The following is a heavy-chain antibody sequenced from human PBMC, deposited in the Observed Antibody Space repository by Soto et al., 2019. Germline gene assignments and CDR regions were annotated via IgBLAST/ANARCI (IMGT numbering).Heavy chain of an antibody. CDR2: IKQDGSEK. CDR3: AIVPYDSSGYYYVGVDY. Sequence: EVQLVESGGGLVQPGGSLRLSCAASGFTFSSYWMSWVRQAPGKGLEWVANIKQDGSEKYYVDSVKGRFTISRDNAKNSLYLQMNSLRADDTAVYYCAIVPYDSSGYYYVGVDYWGQGTLVTVSS. V-gene: IGHV3-7*05. D-gene: IGHD3-22*01. J-gene: IGHJ4*02. CDR1: GFTFSSYW.